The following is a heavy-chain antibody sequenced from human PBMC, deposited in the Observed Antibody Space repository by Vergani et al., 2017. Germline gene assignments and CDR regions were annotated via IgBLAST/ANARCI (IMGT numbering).Heavy chain of an antibody. V-gene: IGHV3-30*03. D-gene: IGHD3-22*01. CDR3: SLTSPMIVVAKTIPLDY. J-gene: IGHJ4*02. Sequence: QVQLVESGGGVVQPGRSLRLSCAASGFTFSSYGMHWVRQAPGKGLEWVAVISYDGRNKYYADSVKGRFTISRDNSKNTLYLQMNSLRAEDTAVYYCSLTSPMIVVAKTIPLDYWGQGTLVTVSS. CDR2: ISYDGRNK. CDR1: GFTFSSYG.